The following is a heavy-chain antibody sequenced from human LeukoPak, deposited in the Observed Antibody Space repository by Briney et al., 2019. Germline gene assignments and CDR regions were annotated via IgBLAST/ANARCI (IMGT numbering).Heavy chain of an antibody. CDR1: GFTFSSYA. V-gene: IGHV3-23*01. CDR3: AKDSGIAVADTDTYDAFDI. J-gene: IGHJ3*02. Sequence: PGGSLRLSCAASGFTFSSYAMSWVRQAPGKGLEWVSAISGSGGSTYYADSVKGRFTISRDNSKNTLYLQMNSLRAEDTAVYYCAKDSGIAVADTDTYDAFDIWGQGTMVTVSS. CDR2: ISGSGGST. D-gene: IGHD6-19*01.